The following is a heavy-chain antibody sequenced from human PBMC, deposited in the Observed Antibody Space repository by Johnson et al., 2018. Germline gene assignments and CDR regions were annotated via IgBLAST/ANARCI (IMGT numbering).Heavy chain of an antibody. D-gene: IGHD3-22*01. Sequence: VQLVESGGGLVKPGGSLRLSCAASGFTFSSCSMNWVRQAPGKGLEWVSYISSSSSYIYYADSVKGRFTISRDNAKNSLYLQMNSLRAEDTAVYYCAKARDSSGYYWTYYGMDVWGQGTTVTVSS. CDR2: ISSSSSYI. V-gene: IGHV3-21*01. J-gene: IGHJ6*02. CDR1: GFTFSSCS. CDR3: AKARDSSGYYWTYYGMDV.